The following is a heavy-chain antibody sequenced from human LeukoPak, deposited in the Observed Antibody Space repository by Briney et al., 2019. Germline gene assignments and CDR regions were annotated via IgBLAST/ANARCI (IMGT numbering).Heavy chain of an antibody. CDR1: GFTFSSYS. V-gene: IGHV3-21*01. J-gene: IGHJ4*02. CDR2: ITSRSNI. CDR3: AKYTSPWGSSTSCSFDY. Sequence: PGGSLRLSCAASGFTFSSYSMNWVRQAPGKGLEWVSSITSRSNIYYADSVKGRFTISRDNAKNSLYLQMNSLRAEDTAVYYCAKYTSPWGSSTSCSFDYWGQGTLVTVSS. D-gene: IGHD2-2*01.